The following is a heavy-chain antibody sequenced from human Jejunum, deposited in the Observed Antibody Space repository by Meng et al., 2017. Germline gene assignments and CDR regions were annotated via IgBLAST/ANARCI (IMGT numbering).Heavy chain of an antibody. V-gene: IGHV3-23*01. CDR3: AKPYGSGDFDS. CDR1: GFNFTDSG. J-gene: IGHJ4*02. Sequence: EGQALRPGGVLAQRGRSLPLSCAASGFNFTDSGMSWVRQAPGKGLEWVSTISLSSDSTKYADSVKGRFTISRDNSKNTLYLQMNSLRAEDTAVYFCAKPYGSGDFDSWGQGTLVTVSS. D-gene: IGHD3-10*01. CDR2: ISLSSDST.